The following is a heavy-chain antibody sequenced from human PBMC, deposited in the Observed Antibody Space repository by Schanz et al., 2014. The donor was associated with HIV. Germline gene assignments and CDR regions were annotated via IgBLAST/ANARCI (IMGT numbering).Heavy chain of an antibody. Sequence: QVQLVESGGRVVQPGRSLRLSCAASGFTFSTYGMHWVRQAPGKGLEWVAVKTYDGSNKYYADSVKGRFTISRDNSKNTLYLQMNSLRAEDTAMYYCAREGESSGRAGLFDLWGQGAMVTVSS. J-gene: IGHJ3*01. V-gene: IGHV3-30*03. CDR2: KTYDGSNK. CDR1: GFTFSTYG. D-gene: IGHD6-19*01. CDR3: AREGESSGRAGLFDL.